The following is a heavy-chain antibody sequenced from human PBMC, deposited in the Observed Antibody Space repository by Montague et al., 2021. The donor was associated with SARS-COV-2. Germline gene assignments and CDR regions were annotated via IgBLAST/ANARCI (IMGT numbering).Heavy chain of an antibody. D-gene: IGHD3-22*01. CDR3: ARGEVGIIMIVVAVPGWFDP. Sequence: SQTLSLTCTVSGGSISSSSYYWGWIRQPPGKGLEWIGRIYYSGSTYYNPSLKSRVTISVDTSKNQFSLKLSSVTAADTAVYYCARGEVGIIMIVVAVPGWFDPWGQGTLDTVSS. V-gene: IGHV4-39*07. CDR2: IYYSGST. CDR1: GGSISSSSYY. J-gene: IGHJ5*02.